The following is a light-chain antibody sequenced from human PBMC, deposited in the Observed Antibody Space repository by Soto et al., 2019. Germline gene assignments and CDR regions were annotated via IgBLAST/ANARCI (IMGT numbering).Light chain of an antibody. CDR2: EVS. CDR1: SSDVGEENY. CDR3: SLRV. V-gene: IGLV2-14*01. Sequence: QSALTQPPSASGSPGQSVTITCSGTSSDVGEENYVSWYQQHPGKAPKLMIYEVSNRPSGVSNRFSGSKSGNMASLTISGLQAEDEADYYCSLRVFGGGTKVTVL. J-gene: IGLJ2*01.